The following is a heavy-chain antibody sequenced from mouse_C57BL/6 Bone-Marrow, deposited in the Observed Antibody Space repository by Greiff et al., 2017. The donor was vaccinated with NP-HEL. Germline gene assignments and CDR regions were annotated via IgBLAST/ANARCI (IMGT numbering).Heavy chain of an antibody. D-gene: IGHD2-5*01. CDR3: ARPAYYSNSYYAMDY. CDR1: GYTFTSYW. Sequence: QVQLQQPGAELVKPGASVKMSCKASGYTFTSYWITWVKQRPGQGLEWIGDIYPGSGSTNYNEKFKSKATLTVDTSSSTAYMQLSSLTSEDSAVYYCARPAYYSNSYYAMDYWGQGTSVTVSS. J-gene: IGHJ4*01. CDR2: IYPGSGST. V-gene: IGHV1-55*01.